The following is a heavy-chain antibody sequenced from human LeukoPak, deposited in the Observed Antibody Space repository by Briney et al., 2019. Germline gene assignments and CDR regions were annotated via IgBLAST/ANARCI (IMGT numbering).Heavy chain of an antibody. J-gene: IGHJ6*03. D-gene: IGHD2-15*01. V-gene: IGHV4-39*07. Sequence: SETLSLTCTVSGGSISTSGYYWGWIRQPPGKGLEWIGSIYYSGSASYNPSLNSRLTISVDTSKNHFSLKLSSVTAADTAVYYCARDCPAYCNRGSCYYYYYMDVWGKGTTVTVSS. CDR1: GGSISTSGYY. CDR3: ARDCPAYCNRGSCYYYYYMDV. CDR2: IYYSGSA.